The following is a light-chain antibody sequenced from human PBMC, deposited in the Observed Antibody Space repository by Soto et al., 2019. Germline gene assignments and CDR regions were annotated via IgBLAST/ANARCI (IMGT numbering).Light chain of an antibody. CDR1: QGIRND. CDR2: EAS. Sequence: AIQMTQSPSSLSASVGDRVTITCRASQGIRNDLGWYQQKPGKAPKILIYEASTLQSGVASRFSGSGSGTDFTLTISSLQPEDFATYYCLQDYNYPYTFGQGTKLEIK. CDR3: LQDYNYPYT. J-gene: IGKJ2*01. V-gene: IGKV1-6*01.